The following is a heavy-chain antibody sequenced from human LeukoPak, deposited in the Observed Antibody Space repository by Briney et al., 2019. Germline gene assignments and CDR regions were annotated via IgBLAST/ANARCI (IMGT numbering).Heavy chain of an antibody. CDR1: GFTFNTYW. J-gene: IGHJ4*02. CDR2: INPDGSQT. D-gene: IGHD3-10*01. V-gene: IGHV3-74*01. Sequence: GVLRLSCAASGFTFNTYWMHWVRQAPGKGLVWVSHINPDGSQTNYADSVTGRFTISRDNAENTLYLQMNSLRAEDTAVYYCARDPVRRDSYRGQGTLVTVSS. CDR3: ARDPVRRDSY.